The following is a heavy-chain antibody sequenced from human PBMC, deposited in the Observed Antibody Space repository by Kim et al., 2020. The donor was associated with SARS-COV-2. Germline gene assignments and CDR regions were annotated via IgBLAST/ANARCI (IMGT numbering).Heavy chain of an antibody. D-gene: IGHD3-9*01. CDR3: ARVYYDILTGGTYYYYGMDV. CDR1: GYTFTSYG. Sequence: ASVKVSCKASGYTFTSYGISWVRQAPGQGLEWMGWISAYNGNTNYAQKLQGRVTMTTDTSTSTAYMELRSLRSDDTAVYYCARVYYDILTGGTYYYYGMDVWGQGTTVTVSS. J-gene: IGHJ6*02. V-gene: IGHV1-18*04. CDR2: ISAYNGNT.